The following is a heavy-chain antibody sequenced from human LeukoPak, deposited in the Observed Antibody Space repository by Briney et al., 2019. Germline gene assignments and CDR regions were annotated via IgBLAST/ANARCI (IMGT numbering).Heavy chain of an antibody. J-gene: IGHJ3*02. CDR2: IYHSGST. V-gene: IGHV4-38-2*01. Sequence: SETLSLTCAVSGYSISSGYYWGWIRQPPGKGLEWIGSIYHSGSTYYNPSLKSRVTISVDTSKNQFSLKLSSVTAADTAVYYCARALDFRDAFDIWGQGTMVTVSS. D-gene: IGHD3-3*01. CDR3: ARALDFRDAFDI. CDR1: GYSISSGYY.